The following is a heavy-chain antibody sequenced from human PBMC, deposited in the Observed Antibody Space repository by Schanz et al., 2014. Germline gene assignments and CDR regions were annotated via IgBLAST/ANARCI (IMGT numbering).Heavy chain of an antibody. CDR1: GFTFSSYG. J-gene: IGHJ4*02. CDR2: MSYDGSIK. CDR3: ARGTDWNLHY. V-gene: IGHV3-33*01. D-gene: IGHD1-1*01. Sequence: VQLLDSGGGLVQPGGSLRLSCAASGFTFSSYGMHWVRQAPGKGLEWVAAMSYDGSIKYYGDSVKGRFTVSRDSGQNSLYLQMNSLRAGDTAVYYCARGTDWNLHYWGQGALVTVSS.